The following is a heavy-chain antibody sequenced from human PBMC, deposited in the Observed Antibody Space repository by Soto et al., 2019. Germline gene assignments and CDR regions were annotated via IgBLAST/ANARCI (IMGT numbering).Heavy chain of an antibody. V-gene: IGHV1-3*01. D-gene: IGHD6-19*01. CDR3: ARDLIAVAGTCFDY. CDR2: INAGNGNT. J-gene: IGHJ4*02. CDR1: GYTFTSYA. Sequence: ASVKVSCKASGYTFTSYAMHWVRQAPGQRLEWMGWINAGNGNTKYSQKFQGRVTITRDTSASTAYMELSSLRSEDTALYYCARDLIAVAGTCFDYWGQGTLVTVSS.